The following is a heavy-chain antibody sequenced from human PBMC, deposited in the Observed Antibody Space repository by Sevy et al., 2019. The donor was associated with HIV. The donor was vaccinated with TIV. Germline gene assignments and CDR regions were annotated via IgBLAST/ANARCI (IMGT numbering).Heavy chain of an antibody. CDR1: GYTLTELS. V-gene: IGHV1-24*01. J-gene: IGHJ4*02. Sequence: ASVKVSCKVSGYTLTELSMHWVRQAPGKGLEWMGGFDPEDGERIYAQKFQGRVTMTEDTSTDTAYMELGSLRSEDTAVYYCATATQIAVAAHFDYWGQGTLVTVSS. CDR3: ATATQIAVAAHFDY. CDR2: FDPEDGER. D-gene: IGHD6-19*01.